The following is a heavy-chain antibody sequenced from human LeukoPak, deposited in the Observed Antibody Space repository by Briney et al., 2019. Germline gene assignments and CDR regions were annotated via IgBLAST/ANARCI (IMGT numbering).Heavy chain of an antibody. CDR3: ARGLYGSGIYANY. J-gene: IGHJ4*02. D-gene: IGHD3-10*01. Sequence: ASVKVFCKASGYTFTSYDINWVRQATGPGLEWLGWMNPNSGNTGYAQKFQGRVTMTRNTSISTACMELTSLRSEDTAVDCCARGLYGSGIYANYWGQGTLVSVPS. CDR1: GYTFTSYD. V-gene: IGHV1-8*01. CDR2: MNPNSGNT.